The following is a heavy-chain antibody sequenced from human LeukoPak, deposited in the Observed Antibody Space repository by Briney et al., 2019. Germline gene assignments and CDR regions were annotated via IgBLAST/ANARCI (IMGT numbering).Heavy chain of an antibody. V-gene: IGHV4-39*01. D-gene: IGHD3-10*01. CDR1: GASIRISNYY. Sequence: PSETLSLTCTVSGASIRISNYYWGWIRQPPGKGLEWIASVYYTGTTYYNPSLKSRVTIFVETSKNQVSLRLSSVTAADTAVYYCARHSNYASGSTAKGLFDYWGQGTLVSVSS. CDR2: VYYTGTT. CDR3: ARHSNYASGSTAKGLFDY. J-gene: IGHJ4*02.